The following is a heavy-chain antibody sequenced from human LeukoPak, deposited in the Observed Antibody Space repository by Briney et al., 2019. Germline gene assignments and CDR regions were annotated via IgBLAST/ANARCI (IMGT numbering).Heavy chain of an antibody. J-gene: IGHJ4*02. D-gene: IGHD4-17*01. CDR1: GYTFTSYG. CDR3: ARDLTTETTWGAFDY. V-gene: IGHV1-18*01. Sequence: ASVKVSCKASGYTFTSYGISWVRQAPGQGLEWMGWISAYNGNTNYAQKLQGRVTMTTDTSTSTAYMELRSLRSDDTAVYYCARDLTTETTWGAFDYWGQGTLVTVSS. CDR2: ISAYNGNT.